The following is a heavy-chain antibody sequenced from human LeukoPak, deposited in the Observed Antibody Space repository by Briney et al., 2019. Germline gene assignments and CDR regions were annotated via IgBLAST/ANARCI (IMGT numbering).Heavy chain of an antibody. Sequence: SETLSLTCSVSGGSIRSTTYYWGWIRQAPGKGLEWIGSIYHSGSNYHNPSLESRVTISVDTSKNQFSLRLRSVTAADTAVYCCARQCCSGVSRYYFDYWGQGTLVTVSS. CDR2: IYHSGSN. V-gene: IGHV4-39*01. J-gene: IGHJ4*02. CDR3: ARQCCSGVSRYYFDY. D-gene: IGHD2-15*01. CDR1: GGSIRSTTYY.